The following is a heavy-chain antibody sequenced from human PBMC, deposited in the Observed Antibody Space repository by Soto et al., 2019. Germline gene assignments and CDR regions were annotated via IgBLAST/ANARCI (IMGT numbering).Heavy chain of an antibody. Sequence: QVQLVESGGGVDQPGRSLRLSCAASGFTFSSYAMHWVRQAPGKGLEWVAVISYDGSNKYYADYVKGRITLSRDNSNNTLYLQMNSLRAEDTAVYYCARAYEGDYFDYWGQGTLVTVSS. CDR3: ARAYEGDYFDY. V-gene: IGHV3-30-3*01. CDR2: ISYDGSNK. D-gene: IGHD3-16*01. J-gene: IGHJ4*02. CDR1: GFTFSSYA.